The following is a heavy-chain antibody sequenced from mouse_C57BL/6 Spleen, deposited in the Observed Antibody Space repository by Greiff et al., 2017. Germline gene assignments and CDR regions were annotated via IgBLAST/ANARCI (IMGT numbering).Heavy chain of an antibody. CDR3: ARAGDGSPFDY. V-gene: IGHV3-6*01. J-gene: IGHJ2*01. CDR2: ISYDGSN. D-gene: IGHD2-3*01. Sequence: ESGPGLVKPSQSLSLTCSVTGYSITSGYYWNWIRQFPGNKLEWMGYISYDGSNNYNPSLKNRISITRDTSKNQFFLKLNSVTTEDTATYYCARAGDGSPFDYWGQGTTLTVSS. CDR1: GYSITSGYY.